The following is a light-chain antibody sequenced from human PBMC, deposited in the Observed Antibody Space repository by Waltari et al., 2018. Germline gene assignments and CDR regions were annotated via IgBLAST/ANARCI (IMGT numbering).Light chain of an antibody. J-gene: IGKJ5*01. CDR3: QHANSYPIS. Sequence: DIQMTQSPSSVSASVGDTVTITCRASQGITSWLAWYQQKPGKAPNLLIYAASSLHSGVPARFSGSGSGTDFTLTISSLQPEDFATYYCQHANSYPISFGQGTRLEIK. CDR1: QGITSW. V-gene: IGKV1D-12*01. CDR2: AAS.